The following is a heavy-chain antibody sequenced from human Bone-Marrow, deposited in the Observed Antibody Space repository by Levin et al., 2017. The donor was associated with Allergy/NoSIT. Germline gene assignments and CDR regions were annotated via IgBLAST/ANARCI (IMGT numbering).Heavy chain of an antibody. Sequence: SVKVSCKASGGTFSSYGISWVRQAPGQGLEWMGGIIPLFGTTNYAQKFQGRVTITADKSTGTAYMDLSSLTSDDTGVYYCAQDDQGGWSELSGDWGQGTLVTVSS. CDR2: IIPLFGTT. J-gene: IGHJ4*02. CDR1: GGTFSSYG. CDR3: AQDDQGGWSELSGD. V-gene: IGHV1-69*06. D-gene: IGHD2-15*01.